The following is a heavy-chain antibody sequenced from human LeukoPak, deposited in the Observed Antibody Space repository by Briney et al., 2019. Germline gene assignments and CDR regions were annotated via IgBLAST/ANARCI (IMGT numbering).Heavy chain of an antibody. CDR2: ISGSGGST. CDR1: GFTFSSYA. CDR3: ARRLSLRFDAFAI. D-gene: IGHD3-3*01. V-gene: IGHV3-23*01. J-gene: IGHJ3*02. Sequence: GGSLRLSCAASGFTFSSYAMSWVRQAPGKGLEWVSAISGSGGSTYYADSVKGRFTISRDTAKNTLLLQMHSLRADDTALYFCARRLSLRFDAFAIWGPGTVVTVSS.